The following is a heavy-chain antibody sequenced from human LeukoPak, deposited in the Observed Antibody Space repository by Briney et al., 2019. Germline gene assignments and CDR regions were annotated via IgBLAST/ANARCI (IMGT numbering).Heavy chain of an antibody. J-gene: IGHJ4*02. Sequence: LRLSCAASGFTFSSYSMNWVRQAPGKGLEWIGSIYYSGSTYYNPPLKSRVTISVDTSKNQFSLKLSSVTAADTAVYYCARTGIAGSDYWGQGTLVTVSS. D-gene: IGHD6-13*01. V-gene: IGHV4-39*07. CDR3: ARTGIAGSDY. CDR1: GFTFSSYS. CDR2: IYYSGST.